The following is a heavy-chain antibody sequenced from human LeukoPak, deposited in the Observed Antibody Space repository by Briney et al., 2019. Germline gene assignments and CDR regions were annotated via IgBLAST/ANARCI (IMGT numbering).Heavy chain of an antibody. CDR2: ISYDGSSK. J-gene: IGHJ4*02. CDR3: AKVRVVFNWNYAYYFDY. V-gene: IGHV3-30*04. Sequence: GGSLRLSCAASGFTFNSYSMHWVRQAPGKGLEWVAIISYDGSSKYYADSVKGRFTISRDNSKNTLYLQMNSLGPEDTAMYYCAKVRVVFNWNYAYYFDYWGQGTLVTVSS. CDR1: GFTFNSYS. D-gene: IGHD1-7*01.